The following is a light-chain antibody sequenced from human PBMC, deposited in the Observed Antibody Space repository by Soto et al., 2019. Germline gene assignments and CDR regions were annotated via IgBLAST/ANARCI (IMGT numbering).Light chain of an antibody. CDR3: QQYQSSLRT. J-gene: IGKJ1*01. V-gene: IGKV3-20*01. CDR1: QSVSGSS. Sequence: EIVLTQSPGTLSLSPGERATLSCRASQSVSGSSLAWFQQRSGQAPRLLIYGPSGRATGIPDRISGSGSGTDFTLTISGLEPEDFAMYYCQQYQSSLRTFGQGTKVDIK. CDR2: GPS.